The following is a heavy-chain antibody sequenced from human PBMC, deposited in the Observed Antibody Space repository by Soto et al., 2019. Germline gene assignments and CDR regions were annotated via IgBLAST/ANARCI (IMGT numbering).Heavy chain of an antibody. V-gene: IGHV1-18*01. Sequence: QIHLVQSGAEVKKPGASVKVSCKASGYNFFDYGVSWVRQAPGQGLEWMGWVSPKSGNTDYARKVQGTVTMTTDISTSTAYMELRGLISDDTGVYYCARGRTVSSIGPLLVWGQGTLVSVSS. J-gene: IGHJ1*01. D-gene: IGHD1-1*01. CDR1: GYNFFDYG. CDR2: VSPKSGNT. CDR3: ARGRTVSSIGPLLV.